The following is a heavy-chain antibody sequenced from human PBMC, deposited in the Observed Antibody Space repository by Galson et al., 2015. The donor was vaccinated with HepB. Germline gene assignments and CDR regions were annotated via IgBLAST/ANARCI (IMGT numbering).Heavy chain of an antibody. D-gene: IGHD3-3*01. V-gene: IGHV3-23*01. CDR1: GFTFSNYA. Sequence: SLRLSCAVSGFTFSNYAMSWVRQAPGKGLEWVSDITGSGGSTYYADSVKGRFTISRDNSKNTLYLQMNSLRAEDTAVYYCAKGDSAGDSWSGYYHYGMDVWGQGTTVTVSS. CDR2: ITGSGGST. CDR3: AKGDSAGDSWSGYYHYGMDV. J-gene: IGHJ6*02.